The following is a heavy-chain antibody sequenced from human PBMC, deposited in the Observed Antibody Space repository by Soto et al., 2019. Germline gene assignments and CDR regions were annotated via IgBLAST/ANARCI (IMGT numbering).Heavy chain of an antibody. CDR2: ISSSSSDI. J-gene: IGHJ6*02. CDR3: ARDRVGVHNYYGSGSLYYYYGMDV. Sequence: EVQLVESGGGLVKPGGSLRLSCAASGFTFSSYSMNWVRQAPGKGLEWVSSISSSSSDIYYADSVKGRFTISRDNAKNSLYLQMNSLRAEDTAVYYCARDRVGVHNYYGSGSLYYYYGMDVWGQGTTVTVSS. V-gene: IGHV3-21*01. D-gene: IGHD3-10*01. CDR1: GFTFSSYS.